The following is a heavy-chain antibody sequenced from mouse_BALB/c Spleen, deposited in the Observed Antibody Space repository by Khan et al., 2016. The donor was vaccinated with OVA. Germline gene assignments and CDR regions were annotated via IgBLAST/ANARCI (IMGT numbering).Heavy chain of an antibody. V-gene: IGHV1S137*01. Sequence: QVRLQQSGAELVRPGVSVKISCKGSGYTFTDFTMHWVKQSHAKSLEWIGVVNTYYGDATYNQKFKGKATMTVDKSSTTAYMELARLTSEDSAIYDGAGGGGGDRFAYWGQGTLVTVSA. CDR2: VNTYYGDA. J-gene: IGHJ3*01. CDR1: GYTFTDFT. CDR3: AGGGGGDRFAY.